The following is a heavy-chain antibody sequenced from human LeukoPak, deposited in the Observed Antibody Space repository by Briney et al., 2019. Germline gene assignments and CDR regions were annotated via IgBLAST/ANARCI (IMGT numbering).Heavy chain of an antibody. CDR3: ARGSVYLGVAGVY. J-gene: IGHJ4*02. CDR1: GYSFTRHY. Sequence: GTSVKVSCKASGYSFTRHYMHWVRQAPGQGLEWMGLINPSGSSTLYAQKFQGRVTMTRDTSISTAYMELSRLRSDDTAVYYCARGSVYLGVAGVYWGQGTLVTVSS. D-gene: IGHD6-19*01. V-gene: IGHV1-46*01. CDR2: INPSGSST.